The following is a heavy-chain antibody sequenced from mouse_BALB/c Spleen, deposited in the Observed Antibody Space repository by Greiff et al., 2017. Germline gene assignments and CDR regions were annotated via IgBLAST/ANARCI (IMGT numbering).Heavy chain of an antibody. D-gene: IGHD2-2*01. CDR2: INSNGGST. CDR3: ARYYGYEGIDY. V-gene: IGHV5-6-2*01. Sequence: EVKLVESGGGLVKLGGSLKLSCAASGFTFSSYYMSWVRQTPEKRLELVAAINSNGGSTYYPDTVKGRFTISRDNAKNTLYLQMSSLKSEDTALYYCARYYGYEGIDYWGQGTTLTVSS. J-gene: IGHJ2*01. CDR1: GFTFSSYY.